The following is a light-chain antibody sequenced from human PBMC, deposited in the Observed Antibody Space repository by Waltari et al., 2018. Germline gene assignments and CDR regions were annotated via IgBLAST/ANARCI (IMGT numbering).Light chain of an antibody. Sequence: QSVMTQAPSVSGTPGQTVTISCSGSSSNIGINTVNWYQQLPGAAPKLLIYSDDRRPSGVPDRFSGSKSGTSASLAISGLQSEDEADYYCAAWDNSLIGVLFGGGTRLTVL. V-gene: IGLV1-44*01. CDR1: SSNIGINT. J-gene: IGLJ3*02. CDR2: SDD. CDR3: AAWDNSLIGVL.